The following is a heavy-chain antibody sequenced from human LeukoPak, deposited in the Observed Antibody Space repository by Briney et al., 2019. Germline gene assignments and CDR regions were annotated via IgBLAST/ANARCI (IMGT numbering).Heavy chain of an antibody. CDR1: GYTFTSYG. D-gene: IGHD3-9*01. CDR2: ISAYNGNT. CDR3: ARVRVAYDILTGYSDY. Sequence: GASVKVSCKASGYTFTSYGISWVRQAPGQGLEWMGWISAYNGNTNYAQKLQGRVTMTTDTSTSTAYMELRSLRSDDTAVYYCARVRVAYDILTGYSDYWGQGTLVTVSS. J-gene: IGHJ4*02. V-gene: IGHV1-18*01.